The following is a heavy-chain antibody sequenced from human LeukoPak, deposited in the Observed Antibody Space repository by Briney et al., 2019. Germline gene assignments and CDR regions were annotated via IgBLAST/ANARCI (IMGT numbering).Heavy chain of an antibody. CDR2: INYSGST. V-gene: IGHV4-39*01. CDR3: ARHRPITIFGVVITYYFDY. Sequence: SETLSLTCTVSGGSISSSSYYWGWIRQPPGKGLEWIGSINYSGSTYYNPSLKSRVTISVDTSKNQFSLKLSSVTAADTAVYYCARHRPITIFGVVITYYFDYWGQGTLVTVSS. D-gene: IGHD3-3*01. J-gene: IGHJ4*02. CDR1: GGSISSSSYY.